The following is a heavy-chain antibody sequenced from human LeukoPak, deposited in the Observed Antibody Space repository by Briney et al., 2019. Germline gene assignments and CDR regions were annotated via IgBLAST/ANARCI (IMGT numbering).Heavy chain of an antibody. V-gene: IGHV3-9*01. Sequence: GGSLRLSCAASGFTFDDYAMHWVRQAPGKGLEWVSGISWNSGSIGYADSVKGRFTIFRDNAKNSLYLQMNSLRAEDTALYYCAKGGNYDILTGYYWWGQGTLVTVSS. CDR1: GFTFDDYA. J-gene: IGHJ4*02. CDR2: ISWNSGSI. CDR3: AKGGNYDILTGYYW. D-gene: IGHD3-9*01.